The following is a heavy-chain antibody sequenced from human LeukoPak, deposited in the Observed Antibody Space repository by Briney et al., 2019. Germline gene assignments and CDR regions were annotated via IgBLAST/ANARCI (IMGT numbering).Heavy chain of an antibody. CDR2: SAGSDTTK. Sequence: GGSLRLSCAASGFDFGAYEMNWVRQAPGKGLEWVAYSAGSDTTKYYADSVRGRFTISRDNAKNSLYLQMNSLRAEDTAPYYCTTLGYHLDSWGQGTLVTVSS. CDR3: TTLGYHLDS. V-gene: IGHV3-48*03. D-gene: IGHD3-22*01. J-gene: IGHJ4*02. CDR1: GFDFGAYE.